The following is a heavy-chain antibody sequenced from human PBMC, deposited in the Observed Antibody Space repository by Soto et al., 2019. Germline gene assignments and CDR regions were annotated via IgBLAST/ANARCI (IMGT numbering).Heavy chain of an antibody. Sequence: SETLSLTCTVSGGSISTGDYYWTWLRQSPGKGLEWIGYNYHSGSAYYNPSHLGRITVSVDTSKNQFSLKLTSVTAADTAVYYCARGRGHSFFDYWGQGTPVTVSS. CDR1: GGSISTGDYY. CDR2: NYHSGSA. V-gene: IGHV4-30-4*01. CDR3: ARGRGHSFFDY. D-gene: IGHD3-10*01. J-gene: IGHJ4*02.